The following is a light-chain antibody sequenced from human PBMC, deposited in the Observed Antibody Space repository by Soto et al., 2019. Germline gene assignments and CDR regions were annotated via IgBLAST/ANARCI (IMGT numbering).Light chain of an antibody. CDR3: QQYGTSPQT. Sequence: EIVLTQSPGTLSLSPGERATLSCRASQSVSSNYLAWYQQKPGQAPRLLIYDASSRATGIPDRFSGSGSGTDFTLTISRLEPEDLAVYYCQQYGTSPQTFGHGTRLEIK. CDR1: QSVSSNY. J-gene: IGKJ5*01. V-gene: IGKV3-20*01. CDR2: DAS.